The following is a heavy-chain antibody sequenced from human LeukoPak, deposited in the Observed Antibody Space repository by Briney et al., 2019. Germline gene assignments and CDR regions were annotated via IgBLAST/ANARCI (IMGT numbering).Heavy chain of an antibody. CDR2: ISAYNGNT. J-gene: IGHJ4*02. Sequence: ASVKVSCKASGYTFTSYGISWVRQAPGQGLEWMGWISAYNGNTNYAQKLQGRVTMTTDTSTSTAYMELRSLSSDDTAVYYCAREGDCSSTSCYGGDYWGQGTLVTVSS. V-gene: IGHV1-18*01. CDR1: GYTFTSYG. CDR3: AREGDCSSTSCYGGDY. D-gene: IGHD2-2*01.